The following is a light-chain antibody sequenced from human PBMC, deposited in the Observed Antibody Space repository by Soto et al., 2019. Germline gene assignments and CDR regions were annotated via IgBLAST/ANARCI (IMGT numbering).Light chain of an antibody. CDR1: QRISTY. CDR3: QQCYSSPRT. Sequence: DLQMTQSPSTLSAGVGDRVTITCRASQRISTYLNWYQQKPGKAPTLLLYAASSLQSGVPSRFSGGGSGTDFTLPINTLQPEDFATYFCQQCYSSPRTFGQGTKVEIK. J-gene: IGKJ1*01. V-gene: IGKV1-39*01. CDR2: AAS.